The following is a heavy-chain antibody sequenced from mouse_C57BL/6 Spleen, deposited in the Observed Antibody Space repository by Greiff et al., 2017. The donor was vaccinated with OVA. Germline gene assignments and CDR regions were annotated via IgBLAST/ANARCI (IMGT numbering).Heavy chain of an antibody. CDR2: INPNNGGT. Sequence: EVQLQQSGPELVKPGASVKIPCKASGYTFTDYNMDWVKQSHGKSLEWIGDINPNNGGTIYNQKFKGKATLTVDKSSSTAYMELRSLTSEDTAVYYCARGGYDYDTGFAYWGQGTLVTVSA. V-gene: IGHV1-18*01. CDR1: GYTFTDYN. CDR3: ARGGYDYDTGFAY. J-gene: IGHJ3*01. D-gene: IGHD2-4*01.